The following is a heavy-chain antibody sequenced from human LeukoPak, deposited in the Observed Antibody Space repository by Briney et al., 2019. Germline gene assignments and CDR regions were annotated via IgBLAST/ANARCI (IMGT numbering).Heavy chain of an antibody. J-gene: IGHJ5*02. CDR1: GGSISSYY. D-gene: IGHD6-13*01. CDR2: IYYSGST. Sequence: SETLSLTCTVSGGSISSYYWSWIRQPPGKGLEWIGYIYYSGSTNYNPSLKSRVTISVDTSKNQFPLKLSSVTAADTAVYYCARTPYSSSWRGVENWFDPWGQGTLVTVSS. CDR3: ARTPYSSSWRGVENWFDP. V-gene: IGHV4-59*01.